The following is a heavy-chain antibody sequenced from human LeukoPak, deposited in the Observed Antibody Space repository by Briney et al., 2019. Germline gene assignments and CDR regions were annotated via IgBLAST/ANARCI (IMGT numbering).Heavy chain of an antibody. V-gene: IGHV3-11*04. CDR1: GFTFSDYY. CDR2: ISSSGSTI. Sequence: GGSLRLSCAASGFTFSDYYMSWIRQAPGKGLEWVSYISSSGSTIYYADSVKGRFTISRDNAKNSLYLQMNSLRAEDTAVYYCTRDLTTVTTRVPRSGYWGQGTLVTVSS. D-gene: IGHD4-17*01. J-gene: IGHJ4*02. CDR3: TRDLTTVTTRVPRSGY.